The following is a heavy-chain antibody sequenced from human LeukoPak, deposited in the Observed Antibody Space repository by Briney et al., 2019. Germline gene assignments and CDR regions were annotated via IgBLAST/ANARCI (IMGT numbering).Heavy chain of an antibody. CDR3: ARGPYSSSLGGIDY. CDR1: GGSISSYY. V-gene: IGHV4-59*01. J-gene: IGHJ4*02. CDR2: IYYSGST. D-gene: IGHD6-13*01. Sequence: SXXLSLTCTVSGGSISSYYWSWIRQPPGKGLEWIGYIYYSGSTNYNPSLKSRVTISVDTSNNQFSLKLSSVTAADTAVYYCARGPYSSSLGGIDYWGQGTLVTVSS.